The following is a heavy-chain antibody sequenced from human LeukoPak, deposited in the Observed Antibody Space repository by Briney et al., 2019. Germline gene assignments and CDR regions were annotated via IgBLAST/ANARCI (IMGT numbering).Heavy chain of an antibody. J-gene: IGHJ4*02. D-gene: IGHD6-25*01. CDR1: GFTFSSYW. CDR3: AAVVRSGSPFDY. V-gene: IGHV3-74*01. CDR2: INGDGSST. Sequence: PGGSLRLSCAASGFTFSSYWVHWVRQAPGKGLVWVSRINGDGSSTSYADSVKGRFTIPRDNAKNTLYLQMTSLRVEDTAVYYCAAVVRSGSPFDYWGQGTLVTVSS.